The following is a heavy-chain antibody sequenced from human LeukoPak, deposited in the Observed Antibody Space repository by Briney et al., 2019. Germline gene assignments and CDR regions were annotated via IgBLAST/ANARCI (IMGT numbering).Heavy chain of an antibody. CDR3: AREVTSQNIVSGLIFTHQQLVHDYYYMDV. J-gene: IGHJ6*03. Sequence: SETLSLTCTVSGGSISSSSYYWGWIRQPPGKGLEWIGSIYYSGSTYYNPSLKSRVTISVDTSKNQFSLKLSSVTAADTAVYYCAREVTSQNIVSGLIFTHQQLVHDYYYMDVWGKGTTVTISS. V-gene: IGHV4-39*02. CDR1: GGSISSSSYY. CDR2: IYYSGST. D-gene: IGHD6-13*01.